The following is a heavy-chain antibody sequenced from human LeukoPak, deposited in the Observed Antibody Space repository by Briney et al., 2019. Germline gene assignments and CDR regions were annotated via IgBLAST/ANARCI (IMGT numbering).Heavy chain of an antibody. J-gene: IGHJ4*02. CDR2: IKQGGSEK. D-gene: IGHD3-10*01. CDR3: ARDPGGSGSPLDY. CDR1: GFTFSSYW. Sequence: GGSLRPSCAASGFTFSSYWMIWVRQAPGKGLRGVANIKQGGSEKYYVDSVKGRFTISRDNVKNSLYLQMNSLRAEDTAVYYCARDPGGSGSPLDYWGQGTLVTVSS. V-gene: IGHV3-7*03.